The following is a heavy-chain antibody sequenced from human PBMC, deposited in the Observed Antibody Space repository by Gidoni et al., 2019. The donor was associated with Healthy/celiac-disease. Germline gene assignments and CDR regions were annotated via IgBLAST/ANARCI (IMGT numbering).Heavy chain of an antibody. CDR1: GFPFSSYR. Sequence: EVQLVESGGGLVQPGGSLRLSCAASGFPFSSYRVNWVRQAPGKGLEWVSYISSSSSTIYYADSVKGRFTISRDNAKNSLYLQMNSLRDEDTAVYYCARGLRYFDWSISGYYFDYWGQGTLVTVSS. V-gene: IGHV3-48*02. CDR2: ISSSSSTI. D-gene: IGHD3-9*01. CDR3: ARGLRYFDWSISGYYFDY. J-gene: IGHJ4*02.